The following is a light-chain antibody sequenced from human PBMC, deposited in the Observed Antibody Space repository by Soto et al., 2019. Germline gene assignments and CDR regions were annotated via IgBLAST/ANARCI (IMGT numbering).Light chain of an antibody. Sequence: DIQMTQSPSTLSASVGDRVTITCRASQSISNWLAWYQQKPGKAPKLLIYDASKLESGVPSRFRGSGSGSEVTLTISSLQPDDFASYYCQQSFTTLGTFGPGTRVDI. V-gene: IGKV1-5*01. J-gene: IGKJ3*01. CDR1: QSISNW. CDR2: DAS. CDR3: QQSFTTLGT.